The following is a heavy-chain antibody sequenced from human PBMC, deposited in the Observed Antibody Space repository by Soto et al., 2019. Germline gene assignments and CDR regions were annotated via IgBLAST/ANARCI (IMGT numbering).Heavy chain of an antibody. CDR3: ARGIIAVAGTVALDI. D-gene: IGHD6-19*01. J-gene: IGHJ3*02. CDR2: INAGNGNT. V-gene: IGHV1-3*01. Sequence: ASVKISCKASGYTFTSYAMHWVRQAPGQRLEWMGWINAGNGNTKYSQKFQGRVTITRDTSASTAYMELSSLRSEDTAVYYCARGIIAVAGTVALDIWGQGTMVTVSS. CDR1: GYTFTSYA.